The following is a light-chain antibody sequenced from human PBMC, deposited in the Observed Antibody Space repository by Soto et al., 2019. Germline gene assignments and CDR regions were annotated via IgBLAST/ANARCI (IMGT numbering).Light chain of an antibody. Sequence: EIVMTQSPATLSVSPGERATLSCRASQSVSSDLVWYQQKPGQAPRLLIYGASTRATGIPARFSGSGSGTEFTLTISSLQSEDFAVYYCQQRSNWPITFGPGTKVDIK. CDR1: QSVSSD. J-gene: IGKJ3*01. CDR3: QQRSNWPIT. V-gene: IGKV3-15*01. CDR2: GAS.